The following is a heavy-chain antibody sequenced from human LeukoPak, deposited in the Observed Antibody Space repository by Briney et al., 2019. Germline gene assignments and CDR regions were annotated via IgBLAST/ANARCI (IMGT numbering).Heavy chain of an antibody. V-gene: IGHV3-30*02. CDR2: IWYDGSNK. CDR1: GFTFSSYG. CDR3: AKEYRRQWFGLSGFDI. D-gene: IGHD3-10*01. J-gene: IGHJ3*02. Sequence: GGSLRLSCAASGFTFSSYGMHWVRQAPGKGLEWVAVIWYDGSNKYYADSVKGRFTISRDNSKNTLYLQMNSLRAEDTAVYYCAKEYRRQWFGLSGFDIWGQGTMVTVSS.